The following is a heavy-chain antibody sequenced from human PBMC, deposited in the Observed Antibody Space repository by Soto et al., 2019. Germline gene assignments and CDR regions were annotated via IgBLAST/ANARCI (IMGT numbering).Heavy chain of an antibody. CDR2: IYYSGST. V-gene: IGHV4-31*03. J-gene: IGHJ6*02. CDR3: ARDQAYDYTSPGDYYYYGMDV. D-gene: IGHD4-4*01. CDR1: GGSISSGGHY. Sequence: QVQLQESGPGLVKPSQTLSLTCTVSGGSISSGGHYWNWIRQHPGKGLEWIGYIYYSGSTYYNPSLKSRVTISVDTSKNQFSLNLSSVTAADKAVYYCARDQAYDYTSPGDYYYYGMDVWGQGTTVTVSS.